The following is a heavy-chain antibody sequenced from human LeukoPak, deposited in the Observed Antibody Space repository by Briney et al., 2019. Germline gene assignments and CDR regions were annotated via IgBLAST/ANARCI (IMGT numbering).Heavy chain of an antibody. CDR3: VREYVGVIFDY. J-gene: IGHJ4*02. Sequence: ASVKVSCKTSGYTFTNYYIHWVRQTPGQGLEWMGLIYPTRGETDYAQKFRGRFTMTRELSTSTVYMELSSLRCEDTAVYYCVREYVGVIFDYWGLGTLVTVSA. D-gene: IGHD2-8*01. CDR2: IYPTRGET. CDR1: GYTFTNYY. V-gene: IGHV1-46*01.